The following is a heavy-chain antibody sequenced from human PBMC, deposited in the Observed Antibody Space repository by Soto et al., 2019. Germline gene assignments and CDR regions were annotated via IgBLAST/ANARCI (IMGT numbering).Heavy chain of an antibody. Sequence: GASVKVSCKVSGYTLTELSMHWVRQAPGKGLEWMGGFDPEDGETIYAQKFQGRVTMTEDTSTDTAYMELSSLRSEDTAVYYCATIAAAGPRVGYYYGMDVWGQGTTVTVSS. CDR2: FDPEDGET. J-gene: IGHJ6*02. CDR1: GYTLTELS. V-gene: IGHV1-24*01. CDR3: ATIAAAGPRVGYYYGMDV. D-gene: IGHD6-13*01.